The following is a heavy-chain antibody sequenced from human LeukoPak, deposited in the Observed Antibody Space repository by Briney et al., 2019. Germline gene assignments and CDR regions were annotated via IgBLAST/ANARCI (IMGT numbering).Heavy chain of an antibody. V-gene: IGHV1-46*01. CDR1: GYTFTNYH. CDR2: ITPSGVST. D-gene: IGHD6-13*01. J-gene: IGHJ4*02. CDR3: ARGEYSSSLDY. Sequence: ASVKVSCKASGYTFTNYHMNWVRQAPGQGLEWMGIITPSGVSTNYPQKFQGRVTMTRDTSTSTVYMELSSLRSEDTAVYYCARGEYSSSLDYWGQGTLVTVSS.